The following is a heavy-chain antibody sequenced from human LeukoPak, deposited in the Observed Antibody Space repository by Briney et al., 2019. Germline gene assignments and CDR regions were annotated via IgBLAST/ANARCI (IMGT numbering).Heavy chain of an antibody. Sequence: PGGSLRLSCAASGFTFSSYWMSWVRQAPGKGLEWVANIKQDGSEKYCVDSVKGRFTISRDNAKNSLYLQMNSLRAEDTAVYYCARDGADCSGGSCYSLYYYYYGMDVWGQGTTVTVSS. V-gene: IGHV3-7*01. J-gene: IGHJ6*02. CDR1: GFTFSSYW. CDR3: ARDGADCSGGSCYSLYYYYYGMDV. D-gene: IGHD2-15*01. CDR2: IKQDGSEK.